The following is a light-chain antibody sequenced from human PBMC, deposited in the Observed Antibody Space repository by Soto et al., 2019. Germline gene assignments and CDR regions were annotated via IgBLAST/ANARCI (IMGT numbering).Light chain of an antibody. J-gene: IGLJ2*01. V-gene: IGLV2-14*03. CDR1: SSDIGGYNF. CDR2: DVN. CDR3: SSFTSGSTIV. Sequence: QSVLTQPASVSGSPGQSITISCTGTSSDIGGYNFVAWYQQHPGKAPEIKVYDVNNRPSGVSDRFSGSKSGNTASLTISGLQAEDEADYYCSSFTSGSTIVFGGGTKL.